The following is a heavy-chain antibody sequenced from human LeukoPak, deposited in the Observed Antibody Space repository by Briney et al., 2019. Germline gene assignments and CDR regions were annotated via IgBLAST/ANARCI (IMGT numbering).Heavy chain of an antibody. V-gene: IGHV4-34*01. D-gene: IGHD3-3*01. CDR1: GGSFSGYY. CDR3: ARDVLWSGSYFDY. J-gene: IGHJ4*02. Sequence: SETLSLTCAVYGGSFSGYYWSWLRQPPGKGLEWIGEINHSGSTNYNPSLKSRVTISVDTSKNQFSLKLSSVTAADTAVYYCARDVLWSGSYFDYWGQGTLVTVSS. CDR2: INHSGST.